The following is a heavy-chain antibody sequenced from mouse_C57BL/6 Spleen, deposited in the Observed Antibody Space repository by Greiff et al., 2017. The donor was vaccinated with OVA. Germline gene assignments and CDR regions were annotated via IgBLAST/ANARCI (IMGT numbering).Heavy chain of an antibody. CDR2: ISSGGSYT. CDR3: AILEGFDY. Sequence: EVQLVESGGDLVKPGGSLKLSCAASGFTFSSYGMSWVRQTPDKRLEWVATISSGGSYTYYPDSVKGRFTISRDNAKNTLYLQMSSLKSEDTAMYYCAILEGFDYWGQGTTLTVSS. CDR1: GFTFSSYG. J-gene: IGHJ2*01. V-gene: IGHV5-6*01.